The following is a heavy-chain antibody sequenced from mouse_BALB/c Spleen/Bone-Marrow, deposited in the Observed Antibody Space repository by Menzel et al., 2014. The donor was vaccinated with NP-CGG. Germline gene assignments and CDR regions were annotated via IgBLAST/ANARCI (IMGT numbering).Heavy chain of an antibody. D-gene: IGHD1-2*01. J-gene: IGHJ4*01. CDR3: AKWDYYGYNCAMDY. CDR1: GFSLTNYG. CDR2: IWGDGST. V-gene: IGHV2-3*01. Sequence: VQLQESGPGLVAPSQSLSITCTVSGFSLTNYGVSWVRQPPGKGLGWLGVIWGDGSTNYHSALISRLSISKDTSKSQVFLKLNILQTDDTATYYCAKWDYYGYNCAMDYWGQGTSVTVSS.